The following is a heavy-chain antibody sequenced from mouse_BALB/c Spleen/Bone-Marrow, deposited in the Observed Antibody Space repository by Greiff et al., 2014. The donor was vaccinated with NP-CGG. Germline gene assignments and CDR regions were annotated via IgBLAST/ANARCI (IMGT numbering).Heavy chain of an antibody. CDR1: GYTFTSYL. CDR2: INPYNDGT. J-gene: IGHJ1*01. Sequence: EVQLQQSGPELVKPGASVKMSCKASGYTFTSYLMHWVKQKLGQGLEWIGYINPYNDGTKYNEKFKGKATLTSDKSSSTAYMELSSLTSEDSAVYYCARGGNYWYFDVWGAGTTVTVSS. D-gene: IGHD2-1*01. CDR3: ARGGNYWYFDV. V-gene: IGHV1-14*01.